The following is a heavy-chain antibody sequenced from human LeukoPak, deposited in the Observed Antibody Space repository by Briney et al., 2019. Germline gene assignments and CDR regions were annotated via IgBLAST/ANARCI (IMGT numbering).Heavy chain of an antibody. J-gene: IGHJ4*02. CDR2: SNHSGST. Sequence: PSETLSLTCAVSGGSFSSYNWYWIRLRPPPGLGRHGKSNHSGSTNYNPSLKSRVTISVDTSKNQFSLKLSSVTAADTAVYYCARLTMVRGVIILGFDYWGQGTLVTVSS. CDR1: GGSFSSYN. CDR3: ARLTMVRGVIILGFDY. V-gene: IGHV4-34*01. D-gene: IGHD3-10*01.